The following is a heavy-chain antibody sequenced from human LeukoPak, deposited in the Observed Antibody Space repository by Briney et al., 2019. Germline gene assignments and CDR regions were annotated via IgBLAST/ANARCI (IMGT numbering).Heavy chain of an antibody. D-gene: IGHD1-14*01. Sequence: SVKLSCKASGCTFSSYAISWVRQPPAQGHGRMGRIIPILGIANYAQKFQGRVTITADKATSTAYMELSSLRSEDTAVYYCARTPNRGPPTIYCCYYYGMDVWGQGTTVTVSS. J-gene: IGHJ6*02. V-gene: IGHV1-69*04. CDR1: GCTFSSYA. CDR2: IIPILGIA. CDR3: ARTPNRGPPTIYCCYYYGMDV.